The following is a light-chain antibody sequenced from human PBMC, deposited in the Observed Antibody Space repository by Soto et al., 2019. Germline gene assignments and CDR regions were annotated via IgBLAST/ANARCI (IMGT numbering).Light chain of an antibody. CDR3: LQDDGDSWT. Sequence: DIQMTQSPSTLSASAGDRVTITCRASQSISSWLAWYQQKPGKAPKLLIYKASSLESGVPSRFSGSGSGTEFTLTISSLQPEDFASYYCLQDDGDSWTFGQGTKVDTK. CDR1: QSISSW. CDR2: KAS. V-gene: IGKV1-5*03. J-gene: IGKJ1*01.